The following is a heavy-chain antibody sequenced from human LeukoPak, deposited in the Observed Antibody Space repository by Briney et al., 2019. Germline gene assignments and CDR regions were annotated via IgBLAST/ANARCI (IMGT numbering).Heavy chain of an antibody. CDR3: ARITIFGVVIGYYYYYMDV. CDR2: IYHSGST. CDR1: GGSISSGGYY. V-gene: IGHV4-30-2*01. J-gene: IGHJ6*03. Sequence: PSQTLSLTCTVSGGSISSGGYYWSWIRQPPGKGLEWIGYIYHSGSTYYNPSLKSRVTISVDRSKNQFSLKLSSVTAADTAVYYCARITIFGVVIGYYYYYMDVWGKGTTVTVSS. D-gene: IGHD3-3*01.